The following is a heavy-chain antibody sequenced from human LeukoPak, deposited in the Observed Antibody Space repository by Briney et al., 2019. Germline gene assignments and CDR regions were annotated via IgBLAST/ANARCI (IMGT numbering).Heavy chain of an antibody. CDR2: IIPIFGTA. V-gene: IGHV1-69*13. D-gene: IGHD2-15*01. J-gene: IGHJ6*03. Sequence: ASVKVSCKASGGTFSSYAISWVRQAPGQGLEWMGGIIPIFGTANYAQKFQGRVTITADESTSTAYMELSSLRSEDTAVYYCARDQGYCSGGSCYSTYYYYYMDVWGKGTTVTISS. CDR1: GGTFSSYA. CDR3: ARDQGYCSGGSCYSTYYYYYMDV.